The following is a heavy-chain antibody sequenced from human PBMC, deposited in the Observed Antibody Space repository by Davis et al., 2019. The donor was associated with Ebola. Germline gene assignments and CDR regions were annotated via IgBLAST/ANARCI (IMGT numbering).Heavy chain of an antibody. D-gene: IGHD2-15*01. CDR1: GYTFTGYY. CDR3: ARDQECSGGTCYGAFDI. J-gene: IGHJ3*02. Sequence: ASVKVSCKASGYTFTGYYMHWVRQAPGQGLEWMGRINSNNGETNYAQKFQGRVTMTRDTSITTTYMELSSLRTDDTAVYYCARDQECSGGTCYGAFDIWGQGTMVTVSS. CDR2: INSNNGET. V-gene: IGHV1-2*02.